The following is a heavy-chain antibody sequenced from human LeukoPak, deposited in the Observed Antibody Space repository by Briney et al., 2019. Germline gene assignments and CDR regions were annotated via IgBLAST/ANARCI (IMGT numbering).Heavy chain of an antibody. J-gene: IGHJ6*02. Sequence: GGSLRLSCAASGSTFSSYGMHWVRQAPGKGLEWVAVIWYDGSNKYYADSVKGRFTISRDNSKNTLYLQMNSLRAEDTAVYYCAKDQGGYYYYGMDVWGQGTTVTVSS. V-gene: IGHV3-30*02. CDR2: IWYDGSNK. D-gene: IGHD2-15*01. CDR3: AKDQGGYYYYGMDV. CDR1: GSTFSSYG.